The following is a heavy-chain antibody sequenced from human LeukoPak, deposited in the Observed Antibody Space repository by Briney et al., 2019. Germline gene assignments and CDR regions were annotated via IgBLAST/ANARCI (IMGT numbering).Heavy chain of an antibody. D-gene: IGHD3-22*01. V-gene: IGHV4-30-4*01. Sequence: SETLSLTCTVSGGSISSGDHYWSWIRQPPGKGLEWIGYIYYSGSTYHNPSLKSRVTISVDRSKNQFSLKLSSVTAADTAVYYCARERAKFYYDSSADNWYFDLWGRGTLVTVSS. J-gene: IGHJ2*01. CDR3: ARERAKFYYDSSADNWYFDL. CDR2: IYYSGST. CDR1: GGSISSGDHY.